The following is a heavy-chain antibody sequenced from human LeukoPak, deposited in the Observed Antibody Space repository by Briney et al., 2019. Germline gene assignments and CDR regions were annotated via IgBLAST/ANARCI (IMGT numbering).Heavy chain of an antibody. Sequence: PSETLSLTCTVSGGSISSYYWSWIRQPPGKGLEWIGYIYYSGSTYYNPSLKSRVTISVDTSKNQFSLKLSSVTAADTAVYYCASPGVAATTWGAFDIWGQGTMVTVSS. CDR2: IYYSGST. CDR1: GGSISSYY. V-gene: IGHV4-59*04. CDR3: ASPGVAATTWGAFDI. J-gene: IGHJ3*02. D-gene: IGHD2-15*01.